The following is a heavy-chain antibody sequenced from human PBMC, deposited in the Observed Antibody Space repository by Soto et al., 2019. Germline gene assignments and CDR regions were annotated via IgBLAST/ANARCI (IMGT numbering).Heavy chain of an antibody. CDR2: INHSGST. J-gene: IGHJ6*02. V-gene: IGHV4-34*01. CDR3: ARNSRTDYGDSFYYYYGMDV. Sequence: PSETLSLTCAVYCGSFSGYYWSWIRQPPGKGLEWIGEINHSGSTNYNPSLKSRVTISVDTSKNQFSLKLSSVTAADTAVYYCARNSRTDYGDSFYYYYGMDVWGQGTTVTVSS. CDR1: CGSFSGYY. D-gene: IGHD4-17*01.